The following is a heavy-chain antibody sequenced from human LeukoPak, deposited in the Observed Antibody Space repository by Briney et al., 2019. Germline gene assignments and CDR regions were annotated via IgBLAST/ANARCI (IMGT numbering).Heavy chain of an antibody. CDR3: AREAPAAIHRGNWFDP. V-gene: IGHV4-34*01. J-gene: IGHJ5*02. D-gene: IGHD2-2*02. CDR1: GGSFSGYY. CDR2: INHSGST. Sequence: PSETLSLTYAVYGGSFSGYYWSWIRQPPGKGLEWIGEINHSGSTNYNPSLKSRVTISVDTSKNQFSLKLSSVTAADTAVYYCAREAPAAIHRGNWFDPWGQGTLVTVSS.